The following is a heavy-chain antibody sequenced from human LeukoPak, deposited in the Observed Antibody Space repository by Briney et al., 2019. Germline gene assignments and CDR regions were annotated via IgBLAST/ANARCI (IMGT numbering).Heavy chain of an antibody. CDR3: TTLLRGVGALGY. CDR1: GFTFSNAW. J-gene: IGHJ4*02. Sequence: GGSLRLSCAASGFTFSNAWMSWVRQAPGKGLEWDGRIKSKTDGGTTDYAAPVKGRFTISRDDSKNTLYLQMNSLKTEDTAVYYCTTLLRGVGALGYWGQGTLVTVSS. CDR2: IKSKTDGGTT. V-gene: IGHV3-15*01. D-gene: IGHD1-26*01.